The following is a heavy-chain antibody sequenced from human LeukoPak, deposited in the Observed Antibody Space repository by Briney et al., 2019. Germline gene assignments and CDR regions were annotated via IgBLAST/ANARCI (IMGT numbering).Heavy chain of an antibody. V-gene: IGHV3-23*01. J-gene: IGHJ6*02. CDR3: ARGGMVSAYYYYGLDV. D-gene: IGHD2-15*01. CDR1: GFIFSSYV. CDR2: TSGRGDST. Sequence: GGSLRLSCAASGFIFSSYVMTWVRQAPGKGLEWVSATSGRGDSTYNADSVKGRFTISRDNSKNTLYLQMSSMRAEDTAVYYCARGGMVSAYYYYGLDVWGQGTTVTVSS.